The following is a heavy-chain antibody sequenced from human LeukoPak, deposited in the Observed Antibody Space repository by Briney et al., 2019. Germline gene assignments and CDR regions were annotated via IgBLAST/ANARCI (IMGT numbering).Heavy chain of an antibody. D-gene: IGHD3-16*01. V-gene: IGHV4-61*01. CDR1: GASVRSGSYY. J-gene: IGHJ4*02. CDR3: ASYDYVWGSLDF. Sequence: SETLSLTFTVSGASVRSGSYYWTWIRQPPGEGLEWIGDIYHTGSTNYNPSLKSRVTFSLDKSKNHFALKLTSVTVADTAIYYCASYDYVWGSLDFWGQGTLVPVSS. CDR2: IYHTGST.